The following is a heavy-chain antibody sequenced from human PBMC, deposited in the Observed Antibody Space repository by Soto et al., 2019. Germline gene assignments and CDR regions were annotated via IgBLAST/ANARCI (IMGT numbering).Heavy chain of an antibody. CDR2: IYPGDSDT. D-gene: IGHD3-22*01. J-gene: IGHJ3*02. CDR3: ASPGSITMTMSACDI. CDR1: GYSFTSYW. V-gene: IGHV5-51*01. Sequence: PGESLKISCKGSGYSFTSYWIGWVRQMPGKGLEWMGIIYPGDSDTRYSPSFQGQVTISADKSISTAYLQWSSLKASDTAMYYCASPGSITMTMSACDIWGQGTMVTVSS.